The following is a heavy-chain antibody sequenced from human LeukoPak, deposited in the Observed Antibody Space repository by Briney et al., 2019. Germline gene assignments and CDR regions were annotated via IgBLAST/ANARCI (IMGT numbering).Heavy chain of an antibody. D-gene: IGHD1-1*01. CDR1: GFTFSSYA. V-gene: IGHV3-23*01. J-gene: IGHJ3*02. CDR3: AKGRNWTPIRPDAFDI. Sequence: GGSLRLSWAASGFTFSSYAMSWVRQAPGKGLEWVSAISGSGGSTYYADSVKGRFTISRDNSKNTLYLQMNSLRAEDTAVYYCAKGRNWTPIRPDAFDIWGQGTMVTVSS. CDR2: ISGSGGST.